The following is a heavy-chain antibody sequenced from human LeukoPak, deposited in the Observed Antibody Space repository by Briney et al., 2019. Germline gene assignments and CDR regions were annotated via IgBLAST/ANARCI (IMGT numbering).Heavy chain of an antibody. J-gene: IGHJ4*02. CDR1: GFTFSSYS. CDR2: ISSSSSTI. V-gene: IGHV3-48*04. CDR3: ARDGGSYRRYFDY. D-gene: IGHD1-26*01. Sequence: GGSLRLSCAASGFTFSSYSMNWVRQAPGKGLEWISYISSSSSTIYYADSVKGRFAISRDNAKSSLYLQMNSLRAEDTAVYYCARDGGSYRRYFDYWGQGTLVTVSS.